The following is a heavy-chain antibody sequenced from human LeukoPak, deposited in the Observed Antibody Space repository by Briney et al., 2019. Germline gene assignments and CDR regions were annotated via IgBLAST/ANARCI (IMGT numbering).Heavy chain of an antibody. CDR3: ARDTYFEY. V-gene: IGHV3-48*01. CDR2: ISTSSNTI. J-gene: IGHJ4*02. Sequence: GGSLRLSCAASGFILSSYWMSWVRQAPGKGLEWVSYISTSSNTIYYADSVKGRFTISRDNAKSSLYLQMNSLRGEDTAVYYCARDTYFEYWGQGTLVTVSS. CDR1: GFILSSYW.